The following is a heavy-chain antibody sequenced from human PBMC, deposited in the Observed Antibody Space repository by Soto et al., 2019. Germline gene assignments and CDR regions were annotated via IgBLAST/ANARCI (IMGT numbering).Heavy chain of an antibody. D-gene: IGHD3-22*01. CDR2: ISYDGSNK. V-gene: IGHV3-30*18. CDR1: GFTFSSYG. Sequence: GGSLRLSCAASGFTFSSYGMHLVRQAQGKGLEWVAVISYDGSNKYYADSVKGRFTISRDNSKDTLYLQMNSLRAEDTAVYYCAKDLYDTVGSLDYWGQGTLVTVSS. J-gene: IGHJ4*02. CDR3: AKDLYDTVGSLDY.